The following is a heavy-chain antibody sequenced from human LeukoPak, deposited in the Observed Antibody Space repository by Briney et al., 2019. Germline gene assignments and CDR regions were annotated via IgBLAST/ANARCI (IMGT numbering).Heavy chain of an antibody. D-gene: IGHD2-2*01. CDR2: IYYSGST. J-gene: IGHJ1*01. V-gene: IGHV4-31*03. Sequence: SETLSLTCTVSGGSISSGGYYWSWIRQHPGKGLEWIGYIYYSGSTYYNPSLKSRVTISVDTSKNQFSLKLSSVTAADTAVYYCARYCSSTSCYSEYFQHWGQGTLVTVSS. CDR3: ARYCSSTSCYSEYFQH. CDR1: GGSISSGGYY.